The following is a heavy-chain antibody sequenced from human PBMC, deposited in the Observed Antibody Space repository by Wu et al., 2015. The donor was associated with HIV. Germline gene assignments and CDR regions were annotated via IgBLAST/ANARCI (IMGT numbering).Heavy chain of an antibody. Sequence: QVQLVQSGAEVKKPGASVKVSCKASGYTFTSYGISWVRQAPGQGLEWMGWISAYNGNTNYAQKLQGRVTMTTDTSTSTAYMELRSLRSDDTAVYYCARVQVGIDATYSSGWYRFDYWGQGTLVTVSS. CDR3: ARVQVGIDATYSSGWYRFDY. CDR1: GYTFTSYG. V-gene: IGHV1-18*01. D-gene: IGHD6-19*01. CDR2: ISAYNGNT. J-gene: IGHJ4*02.